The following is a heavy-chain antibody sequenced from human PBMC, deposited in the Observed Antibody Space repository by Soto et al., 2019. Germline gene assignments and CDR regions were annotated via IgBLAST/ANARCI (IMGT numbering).Heavy chain of an antibody. D-gene: IGHD6-13*01. CDR2: ISGSGVDT. CDR1: GFTFGAYA. J-gene: IGHJ4*02. Sequence: EVKLLESGGRLGQPGGSLRLSCAASGFTFGAYALTWVRQAPEKGLEWVSSISGSGVDTKYADSVKGRFTISRDNSNNTLNLQMSSLKAEDTAIYYCAKIATAGTWHFDHWGQGILVTVSS. CDR3: AKIATAGTWHFDH. V-gene: IGHV3-23*01.